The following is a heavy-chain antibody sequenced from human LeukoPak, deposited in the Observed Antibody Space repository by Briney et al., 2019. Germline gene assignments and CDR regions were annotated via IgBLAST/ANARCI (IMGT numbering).Heavy chain of an antibody. CDR1: GVSISSNGYS. V-gene: IGHV4-30-2*01. Sequence: PSETLSLTCAVSGVSISSNGYSWSWIRQPPGKGLEWIGYIYHSGSTYYAPSLRSRVTISIDRPKNQFSLKLNSVTAADTAVYYCATGNPPLDYWGQGTLVTVSS. D-gene: IGHD1-26*01. J-gene: IGHJ4*02. CDR2: IYHSGST. CDR3: ATGNPPLDY.